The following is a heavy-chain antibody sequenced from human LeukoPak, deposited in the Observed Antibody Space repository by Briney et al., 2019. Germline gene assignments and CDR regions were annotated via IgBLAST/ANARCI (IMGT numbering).Heavy chain of an antibody. D-gene: IGHD3-22*01. CDR3: AKDKIDVVSNWFDP. CDR2: ISGSGGST. CDR1: GFTFSSYA. Sequence: GGSLRLSCAASGFTFSSYAMSWVRQAPGMGLEWVSAISGSGGSTYYADSVKGRFTISRDNSKNTLYLQMNSLRAEDTAVYYCAKDKIDVVSNWFDPWGQGTLVTVSS. J-gene: IGHJ5*02. V-gene: IGHV3-23*01.